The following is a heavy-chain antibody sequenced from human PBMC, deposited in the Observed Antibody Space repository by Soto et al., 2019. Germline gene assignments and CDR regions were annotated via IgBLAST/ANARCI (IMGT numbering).Heavy chain of an antibody. CDR1: GFTFSSYA. Sequence: VQLLESGGGLVQPGGSLRLSCAASGFTFSSYAMSWVRQAPGKGLEWVAAISGSGGSTYYADSVKGRFTISRDNSKNTLYLQSNSLRAEDTAVYYCASPPPGYSSSWYGIGYWGQGTLVTVSS. CDR2: ISGSGGST. CDR3: ASPPPGYSSSWYGIGY. J-gene: IGHJ4*02. D-gene: IGHD6-13*01. V-gene: IGHV3-23*01.